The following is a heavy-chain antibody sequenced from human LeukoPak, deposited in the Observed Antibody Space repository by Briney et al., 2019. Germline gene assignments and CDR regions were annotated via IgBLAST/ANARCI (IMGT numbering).Heavy chain of an antibody. CDR1: GYSVTELS. CDR2: VNREDAAP. J-gene: IGHJ4*02. D-gene: IGHD3-22*01. Sequence: ASVKVSCKVSGYSVTELSMHWVRQAPGLGLERVGGVNREDAAPVYAQQFQGRVTMTEDTSTDTAYMELSSLRSEDTALYYCATLDSYYDNSGRPLLPDWGQGTLVTVSS. V-gene: IGHV1-24*01. CDR3: ATLDSYYDNSGRPLLPD.